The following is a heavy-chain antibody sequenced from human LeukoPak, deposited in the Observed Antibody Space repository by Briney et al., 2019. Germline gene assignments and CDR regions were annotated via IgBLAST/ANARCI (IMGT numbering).Heavy chain of an antibody. CDR2: IYYSGST. Sequence: SETLSLTCTVSGYSISSGYYWDWIRQPPGKGLEWIGYIYYSGSTYYNPSLKSRVTISVDTSKNQFSLKPSSVTAADTAVYYCARYSGAGRYFDYWGQGTLVTVSS. J-gene: IGHJ4*02. V-gene: IGHV4-30-4*08. CDR3: ARYSGAGRYFDY. CDR1: GYSISSGYY. D-gene: IGHD5-12*01.